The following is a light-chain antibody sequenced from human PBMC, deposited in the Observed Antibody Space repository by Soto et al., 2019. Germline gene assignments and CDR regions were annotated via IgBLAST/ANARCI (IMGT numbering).Light chain of an antibody. CDR1: QSVLYNSNSKNY. Sequence: DIFWTQSPDALAVSLGERATINCKSSQSVLYNSNSKNYLAWYQQKVGQPPKLLIYWASTRESGVPDRFSGSGSWTDFTLTISSLQAEDVAVYYCQQYYSPPLTFGGGTKVDIK. J-gene: IGKJ4*01. CDR2: WAS. V-gene: IGKV4-1*01. CDR3: QQYYSPPLT.